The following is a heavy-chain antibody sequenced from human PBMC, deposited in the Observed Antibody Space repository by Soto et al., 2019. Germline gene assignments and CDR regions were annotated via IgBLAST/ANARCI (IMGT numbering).Heavy chain of an antibody. D-gene: IGHD3-22*01. J-gene: IGHJ5*02. CDR1: GGSFSGYY. Sequence: KASETLSLTCAVYGGSFSGYYWSWIRQPPGKGLEWIGEINNSGSTNYNPSLKSRVTISVDTSKKQFSLKLSSVTAADTAVYYCARGRSGITMIVVVIPPSGRGWCDPWGQGTLGTVS. CDR2: INNSGST. CDR3: ARGRSGITMIVVVIPPSGRGWCDP. V-gene: IGHV4-34*01.